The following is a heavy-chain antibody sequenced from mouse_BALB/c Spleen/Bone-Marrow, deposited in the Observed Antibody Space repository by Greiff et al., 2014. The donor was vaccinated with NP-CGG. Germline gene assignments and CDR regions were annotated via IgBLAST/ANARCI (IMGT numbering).Heavy chain of an antibody. D-gene: IGHD2-1*01. Sequence: VQLQQPGPELVKPGASVKISCKTSGYTFTEYTMHWVKQSLGKSLEWIGAINPNNGGSTYNQKLKGKATLTVDKSSSTAYMELRSLTSEDSAVYYCVRGFYFGNYVFAYWGQGTLVTVSA. CDR2: INPNNGGS. CDR3: VRGFYFGNYVFAY. V-gene: IGHV1-26*01. CDR1: GYTFTEYT. J-gene: IGHJ3*01.